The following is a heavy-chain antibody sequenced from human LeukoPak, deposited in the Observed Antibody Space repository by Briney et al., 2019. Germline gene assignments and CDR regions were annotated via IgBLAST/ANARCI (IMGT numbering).Heavy chain of an antibody. Sequence: GESLKISCKGSGYRFNAYWIAWVRQMPGKGLEWMGVIYPDDSDTRYSPSFQGQVTISADKSVRTAYLQWSSLKASDTAMYYCARPNITSYYDSRGYDAFDVWGQGTMVTVSS. V-gene: IGHV5-51*01. CDR2: IYPDDSDT. J-gene: IGHJ3*01. CDR1: GYRFNAYW. CDR3: ARPNITSYYDSRGYDAFDV. D-gene: IGHD3-22*01.